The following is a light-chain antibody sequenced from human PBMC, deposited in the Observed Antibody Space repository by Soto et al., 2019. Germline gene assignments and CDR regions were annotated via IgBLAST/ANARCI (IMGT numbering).Light chain of an antibody. CDR3: LQYNSYPRT. J-gene: IGKJ1*01. CDR2: AAS. Sequence: DIQMTQSPSAVSTSVGDRVTITCRASQGISKYLAWFQQKPGKVPKRLIYAASILQSGVASRFSGSGSEKEFTLTISRLHPEDFATYCCLQYNSYPRTFGRGTKVEIK. CDR1: QGISKY. V-gene: IGKV1-17*03.